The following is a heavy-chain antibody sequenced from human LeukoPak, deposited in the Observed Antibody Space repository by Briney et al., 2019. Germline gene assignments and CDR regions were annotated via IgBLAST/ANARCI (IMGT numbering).Heavy chain of an antibody. CDR3: AKGQGLFGVQGANDY. CDR2: ISGSGGRT. Sequence: GGSLRLSCAASGFTFSSYEMNWVREAPGKGLEWVSAISGSGGRTYHADSVKGRFTISRDNSKNTLYLQMNSLRAEDTAVYYCAKGQGLFGVQGANDYWGQGTLVTVSS. D-gene: IGHD3-10*01. J-gene: IGHJ4*02. CDR1: GFTFSSYE. V-gene: IGHV3-23*01.